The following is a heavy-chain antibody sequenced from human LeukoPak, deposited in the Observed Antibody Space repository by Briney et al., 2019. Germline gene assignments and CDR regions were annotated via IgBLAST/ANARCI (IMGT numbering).Heavy chain of an antibody. Sequence: SETLSLTCTVSGGSISSSSYYWGWIRQPPGKGLEWIGSIYYSGSTYYNPSLKSRVTISVDTSKNQFSLKLSSVTAADTAVYYCARGSYSKFDYWGQGTLVTVSS. CDR2: IYYSGST. J-gene: IGHJ4*02. CDR3: ARGSYSKFDY. V-gene: IGHV4-39*07. D-gene: IGHD4-11*01. CDR1: GGSISSSSYY.